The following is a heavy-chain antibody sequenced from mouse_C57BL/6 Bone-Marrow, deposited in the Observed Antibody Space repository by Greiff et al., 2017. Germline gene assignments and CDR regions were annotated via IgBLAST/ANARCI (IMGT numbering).Heavy chain of an antibody. CDR2: IYPGDGDT. CDR3: ARGHYYGSSYWYFDV. D-gene: IGHD1-1*01. CDR1: GYAFSSYW. V-gene: IGHV1-80*01. J-gene: IGHJ1*03. Sequence: VKLVESGAELVKPGASVKISCKASGYAFSSYWMNWVKQRPGKGLEWIGQIYPGDGDTNYNGKFTGKATLTADKSSSTAYMQLSSLTSEDSAFYFGARGHYYGSSYWYFDVWGTGTTVTVSS.